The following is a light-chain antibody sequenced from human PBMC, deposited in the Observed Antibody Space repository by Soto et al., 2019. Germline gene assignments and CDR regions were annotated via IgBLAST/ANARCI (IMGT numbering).Light chain of an antibody. Sequence: EIVLTQSPGTLSLSPGERATLSCRASQSVSSSYLAWYQQKPGHAPRLLIYGASSSATGIPDRFSGSGSGTEFTLTISRLQPEDFAVYYCQQYGSSLLFTFGPGTKVDIK. CDR2: GAS. CDR3: QQYGSSLLFT. V-gene: IGKV3-20*01. CDR1: QSVSSSY. J-gene: IGKJ3*01.